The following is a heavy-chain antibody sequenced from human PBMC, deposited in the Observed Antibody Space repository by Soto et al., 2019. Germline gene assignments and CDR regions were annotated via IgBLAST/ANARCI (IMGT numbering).Heavy chain of an antibody. CDR3: ARSGDGYNPKNEFDY. J-gene: IGHJ4*02. Sequence: EVQLVESGGGLIQPGGSPRLSCAASGFTVSSNYMSWVRQAPGKGLEWVSVIYSGGSTYYADSVKGRFTISRDNSKNTLYLQMNSLRAEDTAVYYCARSGDGYNPKNEFDYWGQGTLVTVSS. D-gene: IGHD5-12*01. V-gene: IGHV3-53*01. CDR1: GFTVSSNY. CDR2: IYSGGST.